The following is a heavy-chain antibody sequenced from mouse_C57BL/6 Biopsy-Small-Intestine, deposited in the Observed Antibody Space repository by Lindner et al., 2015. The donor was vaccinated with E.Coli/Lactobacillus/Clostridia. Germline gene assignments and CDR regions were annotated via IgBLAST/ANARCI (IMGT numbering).Heavy chain of an antibody. Sequence: VQLQESGAELVKPGASVKISCKASGYAFSSYWMNWVKQRPGKGLEWIGQIYPGDGDTNYNGKFKGKATLTADKSSSTAYMQLSSLTSEDSAVYFCVRDDYDAWFAYWGQGTLVTVSA. CDR3: VRDDYDAWFAY. CDR2: IYPGDGDT. D-gene: IGHD2-4*01. J-gene: IGHJ3*01. V-gene: IGHV1-80*01. CDR1: GYAFSSYW.